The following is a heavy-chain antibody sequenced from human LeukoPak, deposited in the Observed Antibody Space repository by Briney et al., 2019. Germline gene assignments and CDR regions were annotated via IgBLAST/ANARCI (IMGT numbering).Heavy chain of an antibody. Sequence: SETLSFTCTVSGGSISSYYWSWIRQPAGKGLEWIGRIYTSGSTNYNPSLKSRVTMSVDTSKNQFSLKLSSVTAADTAVYYCARVVSWFGIYYFDYWGQGTLVTVSS. V-gene: IGHV4-4*07. CDR1: GGSISSYY. CDR3: ARVVSWFGIYYFDY. CDR2: IYTSGST. J-gene: IGHJ4*02. D-gene: IGHD3-10*01.